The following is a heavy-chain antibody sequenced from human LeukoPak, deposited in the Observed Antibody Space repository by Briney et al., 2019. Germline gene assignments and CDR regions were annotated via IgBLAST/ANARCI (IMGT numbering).Heavy chain of an antibody. V-gene: IGHV3-9*01. CDR3: AKDKNSATTNWFDP. CDR2: ISWNSGSI. D-gene: IGHD1/OR15-1a*01. CDR1: GFTFDDYA. Sequence: PGGSLRLSCAASGFTFDDYAMHWVRQAPGKGLEWVSGISWNSGSIGYADSVKGRFTISRDNAKNSLYLQMNSLRAEDTALYYCAKDKNSATTNWFDPWGQGTLVTVSS. J-gene: IGHJ5*02.